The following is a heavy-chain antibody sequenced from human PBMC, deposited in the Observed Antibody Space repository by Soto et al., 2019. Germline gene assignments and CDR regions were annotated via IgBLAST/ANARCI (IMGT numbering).Heavy chain of an antibody. CDR3: AGVTWFRGMDV. Sequence: QVQLQQSGPRLVKPSQTLSLTCAISGDSVSSNSVAWNWIRQSPSRGLEWLGRTYYRSRWSFDYALSVKSRITIDPDTSKNQFSLHLDSLPPEDTAVYYCAGVTWFRGMDVWGQGTPVTVSS. D-gene: IGHD4-4*01. CDR1: GDSVSSNSVA. CDR2: TYYRSRWSF. V-gene: IGHV6-1*01. J-gene: IGHJ6*02.